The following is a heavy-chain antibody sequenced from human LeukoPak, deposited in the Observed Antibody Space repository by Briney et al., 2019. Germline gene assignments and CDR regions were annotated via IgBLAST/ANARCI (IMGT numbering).Heavy chain of an antibody. CDR3: ARCRTTAFDY. CDR1: GGSISSGGYS. CDR2: IYHSGST. Sequence: SETLSLTCAVSGGSISSGGYSWSWIRQPPGKGLEWIGYIYHSGSTYYNPSLKSRVTISVDRSKNQFSLKLCSVTAADTAVYYCARCRTTAFDYWGQGTLVTVSS. D-gene: IGHD2/OR15-2a*01. J-gene: IGHJ4*02. V-gene: IGHV4-30-2*01.